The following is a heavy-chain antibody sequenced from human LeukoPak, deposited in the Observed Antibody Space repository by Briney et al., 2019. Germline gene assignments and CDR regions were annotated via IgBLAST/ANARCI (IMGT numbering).Heavy chain of an antibody. J-gene: IGHJ6*02. CDR2: ISYDGSNK. CDR1: GFTFSSYG. V-gene: IGHV3-30*18. CDR3: AKDLLGGDSGSYYEVGELGMDV. D-gene: IGHD1-26*01. Sequence: GGSLRLSCAVSGFTFSSYGMHWVRQAPGKGLEWVAVISYDGSNKYYADSVKGRFTISRDKSKNTLYLQMNSLRAEDTAVYYCAKDLLGGDSGSYYEVGELGMDVWGQGTTVTVS.